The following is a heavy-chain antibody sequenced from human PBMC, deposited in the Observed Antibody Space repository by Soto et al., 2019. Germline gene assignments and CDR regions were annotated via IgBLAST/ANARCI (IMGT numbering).Heavy chain of an antibody. D-gene: IGHD4-4*01. CDR1: GGTFSSYA. Sequence: GASVKVSCKASGGTFSSYAISWVRQAPGQGLEWMGGIIPIFGTANYAQKFQGRVTITADESTSTAYMELSSLRSEDTAVYYCARYDYSNYRRVYYGMDVWGQGTTVTVSS. CDR3: ARYDYSNYRRVYYGMDV. V-gene: IGHV1-69*13. CDR2: IIPIFGTA. J-gene: IGHJ6*02.